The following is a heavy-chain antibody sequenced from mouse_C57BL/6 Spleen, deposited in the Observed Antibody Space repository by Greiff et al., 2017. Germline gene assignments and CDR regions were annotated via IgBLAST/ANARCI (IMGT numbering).Heavy chain of an antibody. CDR2: IRLKSDNYAT. Sequence: EVKLEESGGGLVQPGGSMKLSCVASGFTFSNYWMNWVRQSPEKGLEWVAQIRLKSDNYATHYAESVKGRFTISRDDSKSSVYLQMNNLRAEDTGIYYCTNYPLAMDYWGQGTSVTVSS. CDR3: TNYPLAMDY. J-gene: IGHJ4*01. CDR1: GFTFSNYW. D-gene: IGHD1-1*01. V-gene: IGHV6-3*01.